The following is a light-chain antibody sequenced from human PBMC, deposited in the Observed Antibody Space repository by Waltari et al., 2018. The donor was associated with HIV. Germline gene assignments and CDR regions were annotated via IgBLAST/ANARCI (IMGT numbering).Light chain of an antibody. Sequence: SYDLPQSPSVSGSPGQTASLTCFGANWGDKDVTWNQQKPGQSPVWVIYQNTKRSSGIPGRISGSNSGNTATRTIRGTQAVDEADYYCQTWDDSTAIFGGGTKLTVL. CDR2: QNT. J-gene: IGLJ2*01. V-gene: IGLV3-1*01. CDR1: NWGDKD. CDR3: QTWDDSTAI.